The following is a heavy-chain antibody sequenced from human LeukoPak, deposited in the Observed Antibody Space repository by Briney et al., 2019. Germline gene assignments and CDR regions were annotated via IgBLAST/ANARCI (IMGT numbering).Heavy chain of an antibody. Sequence: SETLSLTCTDSGGSISSSGYYGGWIRQSPGEGLEWIGNIYYSGITYYNSSLKSRLTISVDTSQNQFSLKLSSVTAADTAVYFCARLHHYASGSHPTTGNWFDPWGQGTLVTLSS. J-gene: IGHJ5*02. V-gene: IGHV4-39*01. CDR2: IYYSGIT. D-gene: IGHD3-10*01. CDR1: GGSISSSGYY. CDR3: ARLHHYASGSHPTTGNWFDP.